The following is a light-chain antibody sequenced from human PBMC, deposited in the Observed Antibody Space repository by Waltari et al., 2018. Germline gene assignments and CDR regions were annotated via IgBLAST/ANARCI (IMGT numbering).Light chain of an antibody. CDR2: WAS. V-gene: IGKV4-1*01. J-gene: IGKJ2*01. CDR3: QQYYSSPSMYT. Sequence: DIVVTQSPASLAVSLGERATINCKPSQSVLYSSNNKNYLGWYLQKQGQPPKLLICWASTRAAGVPDRVSGSGSGTDFTLTISSLQAEDVAVYYCQQYYSSPSMYTFGQGTKLEIK. CDR1: QSVLYSSNNKNY.